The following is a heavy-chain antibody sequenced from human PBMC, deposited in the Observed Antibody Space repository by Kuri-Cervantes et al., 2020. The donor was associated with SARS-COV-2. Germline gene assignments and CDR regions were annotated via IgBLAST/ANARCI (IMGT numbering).Heavy chain of an antibody. V-gene: IGHV3-53*01. J-gene: IGHJ4*02. CDR3: ARDPDY. CDR1: GFTVSSNY. Sequence: ETLSLTCAASGFTVSSNYMSWVRQAPGKGLEWVSVIYSGGSTYYADSVKGRFTISRDNSKNTLYLQMNSLRAEDTAVYYCARDPDYWGQGTPVTVSS. CDR2: IYSGGST.